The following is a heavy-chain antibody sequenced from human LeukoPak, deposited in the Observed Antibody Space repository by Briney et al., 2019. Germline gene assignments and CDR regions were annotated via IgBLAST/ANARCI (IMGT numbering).Heavy chain of an antibody. CDR2: IYYTGRT. D-gene: IGHD6-6*01. Sequence: SQTLSLTCNVSGGSIGSGSYYWTWIRQHPGKGLEWIGYIYYTGRTYYNPSLKSRVTISIDKSKNHFSLKLASVTAADTAVYYCATDLAARTGPVDYWGQGTLVTVSS. CDR1: GGSIGSGSYY. J-gene: IGHJ4*02. V-gene: IGHV4-31*03. CDR3: ATDLAARTGPVDY.